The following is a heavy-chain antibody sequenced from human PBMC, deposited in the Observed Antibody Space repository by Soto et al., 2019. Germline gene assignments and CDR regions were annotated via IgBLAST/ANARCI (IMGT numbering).Heavy chain of an antibody. CDR2: IKSKTDGGTT. Sequence: GGSLRLSCAASGFTSSNAWMSWVRQAPGKGLEWVGRIKSKTDGGTTDYAAPVKGRFTISRDDSKNTLYLQMNSLKTEDTAVYYGTTEDYYYYYMDVWGKGTTVTVAS. J-gene: IGHJ6*03. V-gene: IGHV3-15*01. CDR1: GFTSSNAW. CDR3: TTEDYYYYYMDV.